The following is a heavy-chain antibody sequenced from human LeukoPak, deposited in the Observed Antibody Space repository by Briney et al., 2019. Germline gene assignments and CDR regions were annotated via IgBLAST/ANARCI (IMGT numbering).Heavy chain of an antibody. V-gene: IGHV1-69*05. CDR3: ASQGSSGLFDP. D-gene: IGHD6-6*01. J-gene: IGHJ5*02. Sequence: SVEVSCKASGGTFSSYAISWVRQAPGQGLEWMGGIIPIFGTANYAQKFQGRVTITTDESTSTAYMELSSLRSEDTAVYYCASQGSSGLFDPWGQGTLVTVSS. CDR1: GGTFSSYA. CDR2: IIPIFGTA.